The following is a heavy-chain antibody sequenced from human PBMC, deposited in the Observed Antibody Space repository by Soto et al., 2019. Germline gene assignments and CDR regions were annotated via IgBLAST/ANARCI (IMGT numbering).Heavy chain of an antibody. CDR1: GGSLSGGTNY. CDR2: IYDRGST. Sequence: SETLSLTCTVSGGSLSGGTNYWSWVRQSPGKEMEWIGYIYDRGSTKYNPSLKSRVTISQDTSSNQFSLRLSSVTAADTAVYYFAREVRGGFTGIFDQWGRGSRVTVSS. D-gene: IGHD2-15*01. V-gene: IGHV4-61*01. CDR3: AREVRGGFTGIFDQ. J-gene: IGHJ4*02.